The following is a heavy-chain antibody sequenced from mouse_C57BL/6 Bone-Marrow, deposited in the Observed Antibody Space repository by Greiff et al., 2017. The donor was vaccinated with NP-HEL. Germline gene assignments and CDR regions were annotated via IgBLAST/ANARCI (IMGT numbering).Heavy chain of an antibody. D-gene: IGHD1-1*01. CDR2: IDPSDSYT. J-gene: IGHJ2*01. CDR1: GYTFTSYW. CDR3: ARKILREYYFDY. Sequence: QVQLQQPGAELVRPGTSVKLSCKASGYTFTSYWMHWVKQRPGQGLEWIGVIDPSDSYTNSNQKFKGKATLTLDTSSSTAYMQLSSLTSEDSAVYYCARKILREYYFDYWGQGTTLTVSS. V-gene: IGHV1-59*01.